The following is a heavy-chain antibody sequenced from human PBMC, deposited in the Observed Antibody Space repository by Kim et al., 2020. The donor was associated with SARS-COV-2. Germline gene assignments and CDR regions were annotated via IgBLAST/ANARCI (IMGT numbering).Heavy chain of an antibody. Sequence: SVKVSCKASGGTFSSYAISWVRQAPGQGLEWMGGIIPIFGTANYAQKFQGRVTITADESTSTAYMELSSLRSEDTAVYYCARDRVVPAAYHYYYYGMDVWGQGTTVTVSS. J-gene: IGHJ6*02. V-gene: IGHV1-69*13. CDR2: IIPIFGTA. CDR3: ARDRVVPAAYHYYYYGMDV. CDR1: GGTFSSYA. D-gene: IGHD2-2*01.